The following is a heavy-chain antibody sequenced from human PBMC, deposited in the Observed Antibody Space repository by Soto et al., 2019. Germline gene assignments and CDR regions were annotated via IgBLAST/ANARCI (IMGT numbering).Heavy chain of an antibody. Sequence: PSETLSLTCTVSGGSISSGDYYWSWIRQPPGKGLEWIGYIYYSGSTYYNPSLKSRVTISVDTSKNQFSPKLSSVTAADTAVYYCARAQGIVATIRWFDPWGQGTLVTVS. CDR1: GGSISSGDYY. D-gene: IGHD5-12*01. J-gene: IGHJ5*02. CDR2: IYYSGST. V-gene: IGHV4-30-4*01. CDR3: ARAQGIVATIRWFDP.